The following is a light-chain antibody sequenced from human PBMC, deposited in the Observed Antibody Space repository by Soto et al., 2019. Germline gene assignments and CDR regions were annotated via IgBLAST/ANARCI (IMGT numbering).Light chain of an antibody. CDR2: KAS. CDR1: QTISSW. CDR3: QHYNSYSEA. Sequence: IPMTQYPSTLSGTVEDRVTIHCRASQTISSWLAWYQQKPGKAPKLLIYKASTLKSGVPSRFSGSGSGTEFTLTISSLQPDDFATYYCQHYNSYSEAFAQGTKVDI. J-gene: IGKJ1*01. V-gene: IGKV1-5*03.